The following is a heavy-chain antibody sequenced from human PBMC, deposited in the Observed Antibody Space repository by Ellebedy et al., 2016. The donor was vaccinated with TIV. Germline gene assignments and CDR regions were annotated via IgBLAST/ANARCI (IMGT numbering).Heavy chain of an antibody. CDR2: ITESGGNT. J-gene: IGHJ6*02. CDR3: ARGVGSCWYRHYYGLDV. D-gene: IGHD6-19*01. CDR1: GFTFSSFA. V-gene: IGHV3-23*01. Sequence: GESLKISCSASGFTFSSFAMSWVRQAPGKGLEWVSSITESGGNTYYADSVKGRFTISRDNANSSLFLEMDSLRAEDTAVYYCARGVGSCWYRHYYGLDVWGQGTTVTVSS.